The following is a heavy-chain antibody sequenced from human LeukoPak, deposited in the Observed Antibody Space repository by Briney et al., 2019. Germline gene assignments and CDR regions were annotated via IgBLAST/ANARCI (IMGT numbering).Heavy chain of an antibody. D-gene: IGHD3/OR15-3a*01. CDR2: IKQDGSEK. CDR1: GFTFGDTW. CDR3: ATSYDMGWLIGY. Sequence: GGSLRLSCAASGFTFGDTWMNWVRQVPGQGLEWVANIKQDGSEKFYVASVKGRFTISRDDGKSSLYLQMNSLRAEDTALYYCATSYDMGWLIGYWGQGTLVTVSS. J-gene: IGHJ4*02. V-gene: IGHV3-7*03.